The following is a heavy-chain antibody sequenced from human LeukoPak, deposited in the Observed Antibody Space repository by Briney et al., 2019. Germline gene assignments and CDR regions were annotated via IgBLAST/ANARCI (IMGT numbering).Heavy chain of an antibody. D-gene: IGHD4-23*01. CDR2: IYSGGNT. J-gene: IGHJ4*02. V-gene: IGHV3-66*01. CDR1: GLSVSTNY. Sequence: GGSLRLSCVASGLSVSTNYMSWVRQAPGKGLEWVSVIYSGGNTYYADSVKGRFTISRDNSKNTLYFQVNSLRADDTAVYYCASGKPPDYWGQGTLVTVSS. CDR3: ASGKPPDY.